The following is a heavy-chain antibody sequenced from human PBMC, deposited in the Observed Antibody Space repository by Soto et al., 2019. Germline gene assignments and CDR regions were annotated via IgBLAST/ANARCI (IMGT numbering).Heavy chain of an antibody. CDR3: ARAGAARPGYYYYYYGMDV. CDR2: ISAYNGNT. D-gene: IGHD6-6*01. CDR1: GYTFTSYG. Sequence: ASVEVSCKASGYTFTSYGMSWVRQAPGQGLEWMGWISAYNGNTNYAQKLQGRVTMTTDTSTSTAYMELRSLRSDDAAVYYCARAGAARPGYYYYYYGMDVWGQGTTVTVSS. J-gene: IGHJ6*02. V-gene: IGHV1-18*01.